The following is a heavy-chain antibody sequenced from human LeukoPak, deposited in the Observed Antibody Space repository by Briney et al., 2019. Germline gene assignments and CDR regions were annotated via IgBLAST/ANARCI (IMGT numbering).Heavy chain of an antibody. D-gene: IGHD1-14*01. CDR2: MYYSGDS. Sequence: SETLSLTCNISGVPISNYYWSWIRLAPRRGLEWIGYMYYSGDSNSNPSLEGRVTMSADSSTNQFSLRLTSVTAADTAIYYCARELPSTGNWFDPWGQGILVTVSS. CDR3: ARELPSTGNWFDP. J-gene: IGHJ5*02. CDR1: GVPISNYY. V-gene: IGHV4-59*01.